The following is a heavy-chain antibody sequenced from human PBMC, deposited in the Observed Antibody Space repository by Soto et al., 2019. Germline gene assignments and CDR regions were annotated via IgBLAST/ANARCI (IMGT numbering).Heavy chain of an antibody. CDR2: MDPNSGNT. D-gene: IGHD1-26*01. CDR3: ARGGRFSGVY. CDR1: GYTFTSYD. J-gene: IGHJ4*02. Sequence: QVQLVQSGAEVKKPGASVKVSCKASGYTFTSYDINWVRQAPGQGLEWMGWMDPNSGNTGYAQKFKGRVTMNRNTSISTAYMDLGSLRSEDTALYYCARGGRFSGVYWGQGTLVTVSS. V-gene: IGHV1-8*01.